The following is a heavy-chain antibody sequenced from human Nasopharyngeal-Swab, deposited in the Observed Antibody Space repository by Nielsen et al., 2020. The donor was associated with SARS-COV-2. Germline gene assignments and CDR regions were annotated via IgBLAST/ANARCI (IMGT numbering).Heavy chain of an antibody. D-gene: IGHD6-13*01. Sequence: GESLKISCAASGLTFDNHWMTWVRQAPGKGLEWVATKKPDGSEKYYVDSVKGRFTISRDNAKNSLYLQVNSLRAEDTAVYFCARDLSWNFDYWGQGTLITVSS. CDR1: GLTFDNHW. CDR3: ARDLSWNFDY. CDR2: KKPDGSEK. J-gene: IGHJ4*02. V-gene: IGHV3-7*01.